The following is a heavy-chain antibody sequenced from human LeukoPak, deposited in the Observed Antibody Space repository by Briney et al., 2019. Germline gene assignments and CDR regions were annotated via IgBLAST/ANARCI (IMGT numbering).Heavy chain of an antibody. CDR3: AKGYTYGPFDY. CDR2: ISNSAST. J-gene: IGHJ4*02. D-gene: IGHD5-18*01. Sequence: SQTLSLTCTVSGVSISSGGYYWSWIRQHPGKGLEWIGHISNSASTYYNPSLKSRLTMSADTSKNQFSLKLTSVTAADTAVYRCAKGYTYGPFDYWGQGAVVTVSS. V-gene: IGHV4-31*03. CDR1: GVSISSGGYY.